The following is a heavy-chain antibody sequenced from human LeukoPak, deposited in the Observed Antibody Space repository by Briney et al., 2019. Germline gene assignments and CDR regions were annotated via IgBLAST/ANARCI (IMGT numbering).Heavy chain of an antibody. D-gene: IGHD1-26*01. Sequence: PGGSLRLSCAASGFTFSSYSMNWVRQAPGKGLEWASSISSSSSYIYYADSVKGRFTISRDNAKNSLYLQMNSLRAEDTAVYYCARVGQGATTYYYYYGMDVWGQGTTVTVSS. CDR3: ARVGQGATTYYYYYGMDV. CDR1: GFTFSSYS. V-gene: IGHV3-21*01. CDR2: ISSSSSYI. J-gene: IGHJ6*02.